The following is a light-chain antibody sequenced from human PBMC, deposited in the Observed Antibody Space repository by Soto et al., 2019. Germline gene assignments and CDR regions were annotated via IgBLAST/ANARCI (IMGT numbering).Light chain of an antibody. CDR2: DNS. CDR1: SSNIGNNY. CDR3: GAWDSSLSAYV. Sequence: QSVLTQSPSVSAAPGQTVTISCSGSSSNIGNNYVAWFQHLPGTAPKLLIYDNSKRPSGIPDRFSGSRSGTSATLGITGLQTGDEANYYCGAWDSSLSAYVFGTGTKVTVL. J-gene: IGLJ1*01. V-gene: IGLV1-51*01.